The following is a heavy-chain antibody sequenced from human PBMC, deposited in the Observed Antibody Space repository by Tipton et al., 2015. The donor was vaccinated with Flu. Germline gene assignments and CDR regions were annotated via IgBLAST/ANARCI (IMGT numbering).Heavy chain of an antibody. J-gene: IGHJ3*02. V-gene: IGHV3-33*01. Sequence: QLVQSGGGVVQPGRSLRLSCAASGFTFSSYGMHWVRQAPGKGLEWVAVIWYDGSNKYYADSVKGRFTISRDNSKNTLYLQMNSLRAEDTAVYYCAREVDAFDIWGQGTMVTVSS. CDR3: AREVDAFDI. CDR1: GFTFSSYG. CDR2: IWYDGSNK.